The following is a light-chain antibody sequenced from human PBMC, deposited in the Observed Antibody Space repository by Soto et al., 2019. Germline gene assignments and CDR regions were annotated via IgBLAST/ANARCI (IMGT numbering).Light chain of an antibody. CDR1: SSDVGGYNY. CDR3: TSYRSTTTWV. V-gene: IGLV2-14*01. Sequence: QSALTQPASVSGSPGQSVTISCTGTSSDVGGYNYVSWYQHHPGKVPKLMIYEVSNRPSGVSNRFSGSKSGNTASLTISGLQLEDEADYYCTSYRSTTTWVFGGGTKLTVL. CDR2: EVS. J-gene: IGLJ3*02.